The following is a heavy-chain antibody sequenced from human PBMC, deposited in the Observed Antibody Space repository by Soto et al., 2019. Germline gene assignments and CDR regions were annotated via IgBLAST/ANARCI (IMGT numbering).Heavy chain of an antibody. CDR1: GYTFTGYY. D-gene: IGHD6-13*01. J-gene: IGHJ5*02. Sequence: QVQLVQSGAEVKKPGASVKVSCKASGYTFTGYYMHWVRQAPGQELEWMGWINPNSGGTNYAQKFQGRVTMTRDTSMSTAYMELSKLRSDDTAVYYCAGKRIAAAPNWFDPWGQGTLVTVSS. CDR3: AGKRIAAAPNWFDP. CDR2: INPNSGGT. V-gene: IGHV1-2*02.